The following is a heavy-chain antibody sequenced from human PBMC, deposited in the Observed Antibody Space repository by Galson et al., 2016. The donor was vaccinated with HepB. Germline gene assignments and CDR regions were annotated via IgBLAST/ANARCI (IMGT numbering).Heavy chain of an antibody. CDR2: IWSGAIKK. Sequence: SLRLSCAGSGFSFSTYAVHWVRQTPGKGLEWVAVIWSGAIKKYYAASVEVRFPLSRDDSANTVYPQINTLRVEDTALYYCASSIAVAGIIDYWGQGTLVTVSS. J-gene: IGHJ4*02. CDR3: ASSIAVAGIIDY. CDR1: GFSFSTYA. V-gene: IGHV3-33*01. D-gene: IGHD6-19*01.